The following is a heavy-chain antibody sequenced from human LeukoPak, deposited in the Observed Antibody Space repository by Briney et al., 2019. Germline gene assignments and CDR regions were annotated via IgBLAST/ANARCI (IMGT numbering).Heavy chain of an antibody. J-gene: IGHJ4*02. D-gene: IGHD2-15*01. V-gene: IGHV3-48*04. Sequence: GGSLRLSCAVSGFTFSSYGMSWVRQAPGKGLEWVSFISRSGTTIYYADSVKGRFTISRDNAKNSLYLQMNSLRAEDTAVYYCARVLPHSDPLDYWGQGTLVTVSS. CDR2: ISRSGTTI. CDR3: ARVLPHSDPLDY. CDR1: GFTFSSYG.